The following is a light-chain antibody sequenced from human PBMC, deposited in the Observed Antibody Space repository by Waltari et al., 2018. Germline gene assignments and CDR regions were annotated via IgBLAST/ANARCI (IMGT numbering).Light chain of an antibody. CDR3: AAWDDSLNGLWV. Sequence: QSVLTQPPSASGTPGQRVIISCSGSSSNIGSNTVNWYQKFHGTAPKPPIYGHNRRPPGVLDRFSGSKSGTSASLAISGLQSEDEADYYCAAWDDSLNGLWVFGGGTKLTVL. CDR1: SSNIGSNT. V-gene: IGLV1-44*01. J-gene: IGLJ3*02. CDR2: GHN.